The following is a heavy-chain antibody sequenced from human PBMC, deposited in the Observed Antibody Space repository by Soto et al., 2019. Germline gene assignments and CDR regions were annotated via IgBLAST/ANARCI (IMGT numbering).Heavy chain of an antibody. V-gene: IGHV1-2*02. CDR1: GYTFTGYY. CDR2: INPNSGGT. J-gene: IGHJ5*02. D-gene: IGHD6-25*01. CDR3: ARDNYVKHSSGWPRVSRWFDP. Sequence: ASVKVSCKASGYTFTGYYMHWVRQAPGQGLEWMGWINPNSGGTNYAQKFQGRVTMTRDTSISTAYMELSRLRSGDTAVYYCARDNYVKHSSGWPRVSRWFDPWGQGTLVTVSS.